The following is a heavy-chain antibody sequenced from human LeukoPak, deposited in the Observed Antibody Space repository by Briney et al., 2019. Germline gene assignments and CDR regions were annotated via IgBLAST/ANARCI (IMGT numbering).Heavy chain of an antibody. J-gene: IGHJ4*02. D-gene: IGHD3-10*01. CDR1: GYTFTGYY. CDR2: INPNSGGT. V-gene: IGHV1-2*02. Sequence: ASVKVSCKASGYTFTGYYMHWVRQAPGQGLEWMGWINPNSGGTNYAQKFQGRVTLTRDTSLSTAYMELSRLRSDDTAVYYCARDQWAYGSGSFPTPLIYYFDYWGQGTLVTVSS. CDR3: ARDQWAYGSGSFPTPLIYYFDY.